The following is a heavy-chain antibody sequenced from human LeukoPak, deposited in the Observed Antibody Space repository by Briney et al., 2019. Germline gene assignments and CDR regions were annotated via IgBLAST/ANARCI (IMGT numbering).Heavy chain of an antibody. CDR3: AKDLPRGGATKGYYFDY. J-gene: IGHJ4*02. D-gene: IGHD1-26*01. CDR2: IVDTGDGT. V-gene: IGHV3-23*01. Sequence: PGGSLRLSCAASGFTFSSYAMSWVRQAPGKGLEWVSTIVDTGDGTFYADSVRGRFTISRDNSKNTLYLQMNSLRAEDTAVYYCAKDLPRGGATKGYYFDYWGQGTLVTVSS. CDR1: GFTFSSYA.